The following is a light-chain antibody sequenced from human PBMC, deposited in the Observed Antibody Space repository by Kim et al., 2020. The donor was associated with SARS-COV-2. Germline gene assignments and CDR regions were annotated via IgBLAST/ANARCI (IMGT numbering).Light chain of an antibody. CDR1: QNINNW. V-gene: IGKV1-5*03. CDR2: KTS. Sequence: ASVGDGVTITCRASQNINNWLAWYQQKSGKAPNLLISKTSTLDTGVPSRFSGSGSGTEFTLTISSLQPEDFATYFCQQYNAYPITFGQGTRLEIK. J-gene: IGKJ5*01. CDR3: QQYNAYPIT.